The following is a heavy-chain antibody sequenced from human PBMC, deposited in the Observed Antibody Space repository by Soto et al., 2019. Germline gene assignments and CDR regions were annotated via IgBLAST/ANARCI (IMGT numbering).Heavy chain of an antibody. CDR2: ISYDGSNK. Sequence: PGGSLRLSCAASGFTFSSYGMHWVRQVPGKGLEWVAVISYDGSNKYYADSVKGRFTISRDNSKNTLYLQMNSLRVEDTAVYYCAKDADYYDNPSDAFDIWGQGT. D-gene: IGHD3-22*01. J-gene: IGHJ3*02. CDR3: AKDADYYDNPSDAFDI. CDR1: GFTFSSYG. V-gene: IGHV3-30*18.